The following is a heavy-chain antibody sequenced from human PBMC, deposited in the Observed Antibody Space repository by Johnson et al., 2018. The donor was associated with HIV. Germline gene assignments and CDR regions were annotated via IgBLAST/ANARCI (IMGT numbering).Heavy chain of an antibody. D-gene: IGHD3-22*01. Sequence: EASGFSFSDYYMSWVRQAPGKGLEWVANIKEDGSEKNYVDSVKGRFTISRDNSKNTLYLQMNSLRAEDTAVYYCARDPVSHYYDSSGSLDDAFDIWGQGTMVTVSS. J-gene: IGHJ3*02. CDR1: GFSFSDYY. V-gene: IGHV3-7*01. CDR3: ARDPVSHYYDSSGSLDDAFDI. CDR2: IKEDGSEK.